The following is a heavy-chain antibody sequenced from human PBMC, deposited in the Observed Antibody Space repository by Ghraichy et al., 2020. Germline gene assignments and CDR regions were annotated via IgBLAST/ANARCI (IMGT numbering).Heavy chain of an antibody. Sequence: GGSLRLSCAASGFTFDDYAMHWVRQAPGKGLEWVSGISWNSGSIGYADSVKGRFTISRDNAKNSLYLQMNSLRAEDTALYYCAKDIGFKRSILAGDTIDYWGQGTLVTVSS. D-gene: IGHD7-27*01. CDR1: GFTFDDYA. J-gene: IGHJ4*02. V-gene: IGHV3-9*01. CDR2: ISWNSGSI. CDR3: AKDIGFKRSILAGDTIDY.